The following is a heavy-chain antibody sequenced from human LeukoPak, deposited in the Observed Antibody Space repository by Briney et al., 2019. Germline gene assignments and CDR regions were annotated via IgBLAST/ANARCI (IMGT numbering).Heavy chain of an antibody. CDR1: GYTFTSNG. CDR3: ARNVGGTRGAPFDY. CDR2: ISAYNGNT. D-gene: IGHD1-26*01. Sequence: GALVKVSCKASGYTFTSNGISWVRQAPGQGLEWMGWISAYNGNTNYAQKLQGRVTMTTDTSTSTAYMELRSLRSDDTAVYYCARNVGGTRGAPFDYWGQGTLVTVSS. V-gene: IGHV1-18*04. J-gene: IGHJ4*02.